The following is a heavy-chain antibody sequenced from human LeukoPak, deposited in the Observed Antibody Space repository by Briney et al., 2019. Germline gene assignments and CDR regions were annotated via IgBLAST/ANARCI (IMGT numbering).Heavy chain of an antibody. CDR2: INHSGST. Sequence: SCKASGGTFSSYAISWIRQPPGKGLEWIGEINHSGSTNYNPSLKSRVTISVDTSKNQFSLKLSSVTAADTAVYYCARVRGYDYVWGSYRSNWFDPWGQGTLVTVSS. CDR1: GGTFSSYA. CDR3: ARVRGYDYVWGSYRSNWFDP. D-gene: IGHD3-16*02. J-gene: IGHJ5*02. V-gene: IGHV4-34*01.